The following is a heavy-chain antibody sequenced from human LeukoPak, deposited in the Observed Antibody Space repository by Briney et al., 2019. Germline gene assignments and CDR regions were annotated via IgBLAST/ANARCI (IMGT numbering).Heavy chain of an antibody. CDR1: GGSISSYY. V-gene: IGHV4-59*01. CDR2: IYYSGST. CDR3: ERSIYSSGYYSAPDAFDI. D-gene: IGHD3-22*01. Sequence: SETLSLTCTVSGGSISSYYWSWIRQPPGKGLEWIGYIYYSGSTNYNPSLKSRVTISVDTSKNQFSLKLSSVTAADTAVYYCERSIYSSGYYSAPDAFDIWGQGTMVTVSS. J-gene: IGHJ3*02.